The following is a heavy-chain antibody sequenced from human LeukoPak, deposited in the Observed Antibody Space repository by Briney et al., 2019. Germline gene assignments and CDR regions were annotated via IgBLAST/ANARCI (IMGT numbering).Heavy chain of an antibody. CDR2: INPNSGGT. CDR1: GYTFTGYY. D-gene: IGHD2-15*01. V-gene: IGHV1-2*02. J-gene: IGHJ5*02. CDR3: AGARRYCSGGSCYPNWFYP. Sequence: ASVKVSCKASGYTFTGYYMHWVRQAPGQGLEWMGWINPNSGGTNYAQKFQGRVTMTRDTSISTAYMELSRLRSDDTAVYYCAGARRYCSGGSCYPNWFYPWGQGTLVTVSS.